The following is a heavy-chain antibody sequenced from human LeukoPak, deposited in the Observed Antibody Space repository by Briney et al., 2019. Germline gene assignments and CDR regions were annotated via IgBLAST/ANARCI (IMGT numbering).Heavy chain of an antibody. J-gene: IGHJ4*02. D-gene: IGHD4-11*01. V-gene: IGHV4-34*01. CDR3: ARGQGTVTTH. Sequence: PSETLSLTCAVSGGSFSGYYWTLIRQPPGKGLEWIGEINHSGSANYNPSLMSRVTISLDTSKNHFSLNLSSVTAADTAVYYCARGQGTVTTHWGQGTLVTVSS. CDR2: INHSGSA. CDR1: GGSFSGYY.